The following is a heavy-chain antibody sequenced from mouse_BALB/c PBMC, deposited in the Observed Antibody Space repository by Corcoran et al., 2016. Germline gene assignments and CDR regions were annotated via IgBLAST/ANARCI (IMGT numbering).Heavy chain of an antibody. CDR3: ARSGYYWYFDV. CDR2: IDPANGNT. V-gene: IGHV14-3*02. CDR1: GFNIKDTY. Sequence: EVQLQQSGAELVKPGASVKLSCTASGFNIKDTYMHWVKQRPEQGLEWIGRIDPANGNTKYDPKFQGKATITADTSSNTTYLQLSSLTSEDTAVYYCARSGYYWYFDVWGAGTTVTVSS. D-gene: IGHD1-3*01. J-gene: IGHJ1*01.